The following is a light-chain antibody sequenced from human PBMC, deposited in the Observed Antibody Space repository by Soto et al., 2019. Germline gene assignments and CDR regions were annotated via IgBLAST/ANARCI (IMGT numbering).Light chain of an antibody. V-gene: IGKV3-20*01. CDR2: GAS. Sequence: EIVLTQSPGTLSLSPGERATLSCRASQSVSSNYLAWYQQKPGQAPRLLIYGASSKATGIPDRFSGSVSGTDFTLTISRLDPEDFAVYYCQQYGSSPYTFGQGTKLEIK. J-gene: IGKJ2*01. CDR1: QSVSSNY. CDR3: QQYGSSPYT.